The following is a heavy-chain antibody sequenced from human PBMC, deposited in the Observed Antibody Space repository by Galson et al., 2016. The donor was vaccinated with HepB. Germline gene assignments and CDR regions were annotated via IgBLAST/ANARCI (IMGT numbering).Heavy chain of an antibody. Sequence: SLRLSCAAAGFTFDDNAMHWVRQTPGKGLEWVAGISWNGGSTGYADSVKGRFTISRDNAKNSLYLQMNSLRTEDTALYYCAKDSKFVYYYYMMDVWGQGTPVTVSS. J-gene: IGHJ6*02. CDR3: AKDSKFVYYYYMMDV. CDR2: ISWNGGST. CDR1: GFTFDDNA. D-gene: IGHD3-16*01. V-gene: IGHV3-9*01.